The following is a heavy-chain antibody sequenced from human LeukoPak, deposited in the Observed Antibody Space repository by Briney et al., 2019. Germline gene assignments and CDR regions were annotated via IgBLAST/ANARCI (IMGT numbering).Heavy chain of an antibody. CDR2: IRQDGSKK. V-gene: IGHV3-7*04. Sequence: GGSLRLSCVASGFPFSSYWMTWVRQAPGKGLEWVANIRQDGSKKSYVDSVKGRFTISRDNAKNSLYLQMNSLRAEDTAIYYCTRVGYIDEGIDYWGQGTLVTVSS. J-gene: IGHJ4*02. D-gene: IGHD5-24*01. CDR1: GFPFSSYW. CDR3: TRVGYIDEGIDY.